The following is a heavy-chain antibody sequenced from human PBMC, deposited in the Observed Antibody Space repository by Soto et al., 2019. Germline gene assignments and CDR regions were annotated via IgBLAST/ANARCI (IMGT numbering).Heavy chain of an antibody. D-gene: IGHD3-10*01. CDR1: GYTFTSYG. Sequence: ASVKVSCKASGYTFTSYGISWVRQAPGQGLEWMGWISAYNGNTNYAQKLQGRVTMTTDTSTSTAYMELRSLRSDDTAVYYCARQVSGGLSYYYGSGSYYNYWGQGTLVTVSS. CDR3: ARQVSGGLSYYYGSGSYYNY. V-gene: IGHV1-18*01. CDR2: ISAYNGNT. J-gene: IGHJ4*02.